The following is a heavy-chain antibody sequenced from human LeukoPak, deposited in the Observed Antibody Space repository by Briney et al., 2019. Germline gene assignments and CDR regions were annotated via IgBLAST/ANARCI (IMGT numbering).Heavy chain of an antibody. J-gene: IGHJ4*02. CDR3: ARDTIVGAQGY. CDR1: GYTFTGYY. CDR2: INPNTGNP. Sequence: ASVKVSCKASGYTFTGYYMHWVRQAPGQGLEWMGWINPNTGNPTYAQGFTGRFVFSSDTSVSTAYLQISSLKAEDTAVYYCARDTIVGAQGYWGQGTLVTVSS. D-gene: IGHD1-26*01. V-gene: IGHV7-4-1*02.